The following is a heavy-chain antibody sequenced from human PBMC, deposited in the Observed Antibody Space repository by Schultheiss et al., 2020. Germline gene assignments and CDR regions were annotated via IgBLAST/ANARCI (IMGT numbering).Heavy chain of an antibody. D-gene: IGHD2-21*02. V-gene: IGHV4-39*02. Sequence: SETLSLTCTVSGGSISSSSYYWGWIRQPPGKGLEWIGSIYYSGSTYYNPSLKSRVTISVDTSKNQFSLKLSSVTAADTAVYYCARELGGGDVNYYGMDVWGKGTTVTVSS. CDR3: ARELGGGDVNYYGMDV. CDR2: IYYSGST. CDR1: GGSISSSSYY. J-gene: IGHJ6*04.